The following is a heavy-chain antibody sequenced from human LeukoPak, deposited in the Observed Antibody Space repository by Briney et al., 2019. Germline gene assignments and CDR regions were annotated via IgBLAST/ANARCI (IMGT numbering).Heavy chain of an antibody. Sequence: SETLSLTCAVSGGSITSSKYFWGWIRQPPGKELELIGIISYSGSTDYNPSLKSRVTISTDTSTNQFSLRLTSVTAADTAVYYCAGLGVMVLVYQFEYWGRGTPVSVSS. J-gene: IGHJ4*02. CDR2: ISYSGST. D-gene: IGHD2-8*01. CDR1: GGSITSSKYF. V-gene: IGHV4-39*07. CDR3: AGLGVMVLVYQFEY.